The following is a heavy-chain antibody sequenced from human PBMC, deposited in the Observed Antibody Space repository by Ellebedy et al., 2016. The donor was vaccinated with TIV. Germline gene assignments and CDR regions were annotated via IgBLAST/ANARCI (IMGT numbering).Heavy chain of an antibody. CDR3: ARDGGSGTPLDH. Sequence: GASLKISCAASGSTFSSYWIHLVHQAPGKGLVWGSRITADGTNTAYADAVRGRFTISRDNPKNSVPLQKNSLRPEDTAVYYCARDGGSGTPLDHWGQGTLVTVSS. V-gene: IGHV3-74*01. D-gene: IGHD3-10*01. CDR2: ITADGTNT. CDR1: GSTFSSYW. J-gene: IGHJ4*02.